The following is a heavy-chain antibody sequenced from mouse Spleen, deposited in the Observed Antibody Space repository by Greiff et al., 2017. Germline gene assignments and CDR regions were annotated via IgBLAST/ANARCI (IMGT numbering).Heavy chain of an antibody. J-gene: IGHJ3*01. CDR1: GFTFSSYT. CDR3: ARHGYYGNYDGFAY. Sequence: DVMLVESGGGLVKPGGSLKLSCAASGFTFSSYTMSWVRQTPAKRLEWVATISSGGGNTYYPDSVKGRFTISRDNARNTLYLQMSSLRSEDTAMYYCARHGYYGNYDGFAYWGQGTLVTVSA. D-gene: IGHD2-1*01. CDR2: ISSGGGNT. V-gene: IGHV5-9*01.